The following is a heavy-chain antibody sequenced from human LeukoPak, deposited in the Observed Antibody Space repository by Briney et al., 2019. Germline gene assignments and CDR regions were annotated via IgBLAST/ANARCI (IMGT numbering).Heavy chain of an antibody. D-gene: IGHD3-10*01. CDR3: ARLGSGSNY. CDR1: GDIVSSNSAA. V-gene: IGHV6-1*01. J-gene: IGHJ4*02. CDR2: TYYRSKLYT. Sequence: SQTLSLTCAISGDIVSSNSAAWIWIRQSPSRGLEWLVRTYYRSKLYTEYAVSVKSRITINPDTSKNQFSLQLSSVNPEDTAVYYCARLGSGSNYWGQGTLVTVSS.